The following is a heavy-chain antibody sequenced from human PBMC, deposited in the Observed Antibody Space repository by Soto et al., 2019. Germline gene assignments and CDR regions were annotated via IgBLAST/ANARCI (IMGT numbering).Heavy chain of an antibody. CDR3: AGSYRSGCPLG. CDR2: INHSGST. V-gene: IGHV4-34*01. CDR1: GGSFSGYY. J-gene: IGHJ1*01. D-gene: IGHD6-19*01. Sequence: QVQLQQWGAGLLKPSETLSLTCAVYGGSFSGYYWSWIRQPPGKGLEWIGEINHSGSTNYNPSLKSRITISVDTSKNQCSLKLSAGTAADTAVYYCAGSYRSGCPLGWGQGTLVTVSS.